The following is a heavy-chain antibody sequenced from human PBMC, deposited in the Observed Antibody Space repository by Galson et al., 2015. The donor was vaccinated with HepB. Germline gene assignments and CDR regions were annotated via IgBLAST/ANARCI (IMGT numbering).Heavy chain of an antibody. Sequence: SLRLSCAASGFTFSDYYMSWLRQAPGKGLEWVSYISSSSTYTNYADSAKGRFTISRDNAKKSLYLQINSLRAEDTAVYYCARVAAADYGDHSHFDYWGQGTLVTVSS. CDR2: ISSSSTYT. J-gene: IGHJ4*02. CDR3: ARVAAADYGDHSHFDY. CDR1: GFTFSDYY. V-gene: IGHV3-11*06. D-gene: IGHD4-17*01.